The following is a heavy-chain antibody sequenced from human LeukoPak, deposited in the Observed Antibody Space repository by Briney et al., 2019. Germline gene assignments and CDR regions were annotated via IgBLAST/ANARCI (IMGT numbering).Heavy chain of an antibody. CDR3: AGGVYGDFLDY. Sequence: PSETLSLTCTVSGGSISSYYWSWIRQPPGKGLEWIGYIYYSGSTNYNPSLKSRVTISVDTSKNQFSLKLSSVTAADTAVYYCAGGVYGDFLDYWGQGTLVTVSS. D-gene: IGHD4-17*01. V-gene: IGHV4-59*01. CDR2: IYYSGST. J-gene: IGHJ4*02. CDR1: GGSISSYY.